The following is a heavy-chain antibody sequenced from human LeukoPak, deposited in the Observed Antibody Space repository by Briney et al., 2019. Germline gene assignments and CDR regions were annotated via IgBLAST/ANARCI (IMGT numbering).Heavy chain of an antibody. CDR2: IYYSGST. Sequence: SETLSLTCTVSGGSISSYYWSWIRQPPGKGLEWIGYIYYSGSTNYNPSLKSRVTISVDTSKNQFSLKLSSVTAADTAVYYCARDRRDYDSAFDIWGQGTMVTVSS. CDR3: ARDRRDYDSAFDI. J-gene: IGHJ3*02. CDR1: GGSISSYY. D-gene: IGHD5-12*01. V-gene: IGHV4-59*01.